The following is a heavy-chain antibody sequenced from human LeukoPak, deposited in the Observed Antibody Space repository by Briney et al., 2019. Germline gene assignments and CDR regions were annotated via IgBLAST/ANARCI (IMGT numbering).Heavy chain of an antibody. CDR1: GRSFSGYY. CDR3: ARLSSSWYPSFDY. D-gene: IGHD6-13*01. CDR2: INHSGST. J-gene: IGHJ4*02. V-gene: IGHV4-34*01. Sequence: PSETLSLTCAVYGRSFSGYYLSWIRQPPGKGLEWIGEINHSGSTNYNPSLKSRVTISVDTSKNQFSLEMSSVTAADTAVYYCARLSSSWYPSFDYWGQGTMVTVSS.